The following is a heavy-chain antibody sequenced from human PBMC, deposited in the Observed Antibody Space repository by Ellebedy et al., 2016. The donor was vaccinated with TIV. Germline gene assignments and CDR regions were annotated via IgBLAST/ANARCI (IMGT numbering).Heavy chain of an antibody. CDR3: ARGMGNGRYGDY. Sequence: ASVKVSCXASGYTFTTYGISWVRQAPGQGLEWMGWISAYNGNTNYAQKVQGRVTMTTDTSTSTAYMELRSLRSDDTAVYYCARGMGNGRYGDYWGQGTLVTVSS. CDR1: GYTFTTYG. V-gene: IGHV1-18*01. CDR2: ISAYNGNT. D-gene: IGHD2-8*01. J-gene: IGHJ4*02.